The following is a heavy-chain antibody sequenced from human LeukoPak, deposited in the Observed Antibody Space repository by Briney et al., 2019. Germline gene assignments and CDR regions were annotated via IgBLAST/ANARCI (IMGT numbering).Heavy chain of an antibody. J-gene: IGHJ4*02. CDR2: IYYSGST. CDR1: GGSISSYY. Sequence: SETLSLTCTVSGGSISSYYWSWIRQPPGKGLEWIGYIYYSGSTNYNPSLKSRVTISVDATKNQFSLKLTSVTAADTAVYYCARARFDLDYWGQGTLVTVSS. CDR3: ARARFDLDY. V-gene: IGHV4-59*01.